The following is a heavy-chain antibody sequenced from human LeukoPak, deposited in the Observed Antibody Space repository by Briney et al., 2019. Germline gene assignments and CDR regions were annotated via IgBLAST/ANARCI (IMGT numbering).Heavy chain of an antibody. J-gene: IGHJ5*02. CDR3: ATMGTPHVSTWYDL. V-gene: IGHV3-74*01. CDR2: SNSDGSST. CDR1: GYSFNEYW. D-gene: IGHD7-27*01. Sequence: GGSLRLSCAASGYSFNEYWMHWVRQAPGKGLMWVSRSNSDGSSTSYADSVKGRFTISRDNPRNTLYLQMNILRTEDTAVYYCATMGTPHVSTWYDLWGQGTQVIVSS.